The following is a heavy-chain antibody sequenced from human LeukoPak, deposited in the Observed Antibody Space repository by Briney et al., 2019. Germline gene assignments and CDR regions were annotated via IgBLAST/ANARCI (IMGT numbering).Heavy chain of an antibody. J-gene: IGHJ1*01. CDR2: IYHSGST. D-gene: IGHD4-17*01. V-gene: IGHV4-30-2*01. CDR3: ARIGGDYGDYLYFQH. Sequence: PSETLSLTCAVSGGSISSGGYSWSWIRQPPGKGLEWTGCIYHSGSTYYNPSLKSRVTTSVDRSKNQFPLKLSSVTAADTAVYYCARIGGDYGDYLYFQHWGQGTLVTVSS. CDR1: GGSISSGGYS.